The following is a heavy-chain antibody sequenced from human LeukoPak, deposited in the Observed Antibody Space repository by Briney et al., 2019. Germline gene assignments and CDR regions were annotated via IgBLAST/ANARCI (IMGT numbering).Heavy chain of an antibody. CDR3: ARDRAAFDS. J-gene: IGHJ4*02. V-gene: IGHV3-23*01. CDR2: ITGRGGNT. D-gene: IGHD6-25*01. Sequence: GGSLRLSCAASGFTFSSFPMSWVRQAPGKGPQWVSGITGRGGNTYYADSVEGRFTISRDNSKNTLSLQMDSLRAEDTAIYYCARDRAAFDSWGQGTLVTVSS. CDR1: GFTFSSFP.